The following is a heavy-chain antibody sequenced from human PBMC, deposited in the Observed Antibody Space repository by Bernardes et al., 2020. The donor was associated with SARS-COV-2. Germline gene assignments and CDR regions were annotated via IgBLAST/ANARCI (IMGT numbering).Heavy chain of an antibody. J-gene: IGHJ5*02. V-gene: IGHV4-31*03. Sequence: TLSLTCTVSGGSISSGAYYWSWIRQHPGKGLEWIGYIYFSGSAYYNPSLKSRLTMSIDTSKNQFSLNLTSVTAADTAVYYCARDTLRFSDPWGQGALVTVSS. D-gene: IGHD3-3*01. CDR3: ARDTLRFSDP. CDR1: GGSISSGAYY. CDR2: IYFSGSA.